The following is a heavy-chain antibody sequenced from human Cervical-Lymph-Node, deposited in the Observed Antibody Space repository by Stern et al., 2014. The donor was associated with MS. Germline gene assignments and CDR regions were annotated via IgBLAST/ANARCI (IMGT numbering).Heavy chain of an antibody. Sequence: EEQMGEYGAELIRTGGDLKISWKGYGFKVSIYWIAWGRQMPGEGLEWMGIIDPGASDTRYIPSSQGQVTMSADKSTTTAYLQWSSLNASDPAMYFCARQTTAWASDVWGQGTLFTVSS. J-gene: IGHJ4*02. CDR1: GFKVSIYW. D-gene: IGHD1-14*01. CDR2: IDPGASDT. CDR3: ARQTTAWASDV. V-gene: IGHV5-51*01.